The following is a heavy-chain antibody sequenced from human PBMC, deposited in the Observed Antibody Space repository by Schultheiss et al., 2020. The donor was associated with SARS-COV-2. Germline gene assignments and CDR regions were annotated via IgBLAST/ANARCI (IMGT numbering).Heavy chain of an antibody. Sequence: GGSLRLSCATSGFTFSSNGMHWVRQAPGKGLEWVAVIWYDGSNKFYADSVKGRFTISRDNSKNTLYLQMNSLRAEDTAVYYCAKEVNWGYYYYAMAVWGQGTTVTVSS. V-gene: IGHV3-33*06. CDR2: IWYDGSNK. D-gene: IGHD7-27*01. CDR1: GFTFSSNG. CDR3: AKEVNWGYYYYAMAV. J-gene: IGHJ6*02.